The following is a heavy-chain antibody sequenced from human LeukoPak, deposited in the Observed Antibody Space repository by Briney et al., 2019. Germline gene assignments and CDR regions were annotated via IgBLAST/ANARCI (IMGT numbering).Heavy chain of an antibody. D-gene: IGHD6-6*01. CDR1: GGSISNNNW. J-gene: IGHJ4*02. CDR2: IYHSGST. CDR3: ARVVLAARFDY. Sequence: SETLSLTCAVSGGSISNNNWWSWVRQPPGKGLEWIGEIYHSGSTYYNPSLKSRVTISVDTSKNQFSLKLSSVTAADTAVCYCARVVLAARFDYWGQGTLVTVSS. V-gene: IGHV4-4*02.